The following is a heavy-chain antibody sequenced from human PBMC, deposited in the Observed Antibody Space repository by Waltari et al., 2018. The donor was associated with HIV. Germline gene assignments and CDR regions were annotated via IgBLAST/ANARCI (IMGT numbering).Heavy chain of an antibody. CDR2: LSGSGGST. CDR3: VKDGPGGFQH. J-gene: IGHJ1*01. V-gene: IGHV3-23*01. CDR1: GFTFSSYA. Sequence: EVQVLESGGGLVQPGGSLRLSCAASGFTFSSYAMSWVRQAPGKGLEWVSALSGSGGSTYYADSVKGRFTISRDNSKNTLYLQMNSLRAGDTAVYYCVKDGPGGFQHWGQGTLVTVSS.